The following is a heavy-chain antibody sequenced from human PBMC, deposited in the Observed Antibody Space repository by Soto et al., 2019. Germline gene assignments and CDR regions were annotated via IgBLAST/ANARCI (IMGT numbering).Heavy chain of an antibody. CDR3: ARGTVVTIFGVVISETRDNWFDP. V-gene: IGHV1-18*01. CDR1: GYTFTSYG. Sequence: ASVKVSCKASGYTFTSYGISWVRQAPGQGLEWMGWISAYNGNTNYAQKLQGRVTMTTDTSTSTAYMELRSLRSDDTAVYYCARGTVVTIFGVVISETRDNWFDPWGQGNLVTVSS. D-gene: IGHD3-3*01. CDR2: ISAYNGNT. J-gene: IGHJ5*02.